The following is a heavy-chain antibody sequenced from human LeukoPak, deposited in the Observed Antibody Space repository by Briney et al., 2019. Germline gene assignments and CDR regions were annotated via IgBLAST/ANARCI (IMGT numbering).Heavy chain of an antibody. CDR1: GGSLSGYY. D-gene: IGHD3-16*02. V-gene: IGHV4-34*01. CDR3: ASRWYYDYVWGSYRPFDY. CDR2: INHSGST. Sequence: PSETLSLTCAVYGGSLSGYYWSWIRQPPGKGLEWIGEINHSGSTNYNPPLKSRVTISVDTSKNQFSLKLSSVTAADTAVYYCASRWYYDYVWGSYRPFDYWGQGTLVTVSS. J-gene: IGHJ4*02.